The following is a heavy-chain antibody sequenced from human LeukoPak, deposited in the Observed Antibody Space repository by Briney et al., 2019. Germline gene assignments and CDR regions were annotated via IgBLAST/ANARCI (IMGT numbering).Heavy chain of an antibody. J-gene: IGHJ4*02. V-gene: IGHV3-23*01. D-gene: IGHD3-22*01. CDR1: GFTFSSYA. CDR2: ISGSGGST. CDR3: AKDSTYDSSGYYDY. Sequence: GGSLRLSCAASGFTFSSYAMNWVRQAPGKGLEWVSAISGSGGSTYYADSVKGRFTISRDNSKNTLYLQMNGLRVEDTAIYFCAKDSTYDSSGYYDYWGQGTLVTVSS.